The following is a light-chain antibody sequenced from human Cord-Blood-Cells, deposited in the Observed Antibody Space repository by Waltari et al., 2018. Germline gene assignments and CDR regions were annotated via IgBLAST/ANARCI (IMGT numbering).Light chain of an antibody. Sequence: DIVMTQSPDSLAVSLGERATINCKSSQSVLYSSNNKNYLAWYQQKPGQPPKLLLYWASTRESGVPDRFSGSGSGTDFTLTISSLQAEDVAVYYCQQYYSTHTFGQGTKLEIK. V-gene: IGKV4-1*01. CDR2: WAS. CDR1: QSVLYSSNNKNY. CDR3: QQYYSTHT. J-gene: IGKJ2*01.